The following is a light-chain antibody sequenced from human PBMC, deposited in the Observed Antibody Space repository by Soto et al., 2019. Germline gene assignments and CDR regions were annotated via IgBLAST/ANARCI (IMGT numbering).Light chain of an antibody. J-gene: IGKJ4*01. V-gene: IGKV3-11*01. CDR1: QSVSSY. CDR3: QQRSDWPST. Sequence: EIVLTQSPATLYLSPGERATLSCRASQSVSSYLAWYQQKPGQAPRLLIYDASNRATGIPARFSGSGSGTDFTLTIGRLEPDDFAFYYCQQRSDWPSTCGGGTKVQIK. CDR2: DAS.